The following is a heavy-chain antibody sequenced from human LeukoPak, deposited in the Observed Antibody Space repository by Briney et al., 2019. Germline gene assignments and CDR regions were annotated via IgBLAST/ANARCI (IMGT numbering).Heavy chain of an antibody. CDR2: ISGSGGGT. V-gene: IGHV3-23*01. D-gene: IGHD3-10*01. CDR1: GFTFSTYA. CDR3: AKYGSGTYYNGLH. J-gene: IGHJ4*02. Sequence: GGSLRLSCAASGFTFSTYAMSWVRQAPGKGLEWVSSISGSGGGTYYADSVKGRFTISRDISKSTLYLQMSSLRDEDTALYYCAKYGSGTYYNGLHWGQGTLVTVSS.